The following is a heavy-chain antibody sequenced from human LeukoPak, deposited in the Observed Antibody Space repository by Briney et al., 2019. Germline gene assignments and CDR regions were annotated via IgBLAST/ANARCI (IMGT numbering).Heavy chain of an antibody. D-gene: IGHD5-24*01. CDR1: GGSISSYY. CDR3: ARGGMATTH. Sequence: SETLSLTCTVSGGSISSYYWSWIRQPPGKGLEWIGYIYYSGSTNYNPSLKSRVTISVDTSKNQFSLKLSSVTAADTAVYYCARGGMATTHWGQGTLVTVCS. CDR2: IYYSGST. V-gene: IGHV4-59*01. J-gene: IGHJ4*02.